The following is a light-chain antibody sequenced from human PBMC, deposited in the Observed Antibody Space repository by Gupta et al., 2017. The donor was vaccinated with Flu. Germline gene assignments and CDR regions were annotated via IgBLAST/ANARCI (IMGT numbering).Light chain of an antibody. J-gene: IGKJ1*01. Sequence: DIQITQSPSSLSASVGDRVTITCRASESISNYLNWYQQKPGKAPKLLIYAASSLQSGVPSRFSGSRSGTDFIVTISSLEPEDFATYYCQQRDTTPRTFGQGTKVEIK. CDR3: QQRDTTPRT. CDR2: AAS. CDR1: ESISNY. V-gene: IGKV1-39*01.